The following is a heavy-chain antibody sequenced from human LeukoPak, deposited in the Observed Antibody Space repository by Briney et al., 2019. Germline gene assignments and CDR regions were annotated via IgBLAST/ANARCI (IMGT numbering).Heavy chain of an antibody. CDR2: INHSGST. Sequence: PSETLSLTCAVYGGSFSGYYWSWIRQPPGKGLKWIGEINHSGSTNYNPSLKSRVTISVDTSKNQFSLKLSSVTAADTAVYYCARGVEAAAVDYYYYMDVWGKGTTVTVSS. D-gene: IGHD6-13*01. J-gene: IGHJ6*03. CDR1: GGSFSGYY. V-gene: IGHV4-34*01. CDR3: ARGVEAAAVDYYYYMDV.